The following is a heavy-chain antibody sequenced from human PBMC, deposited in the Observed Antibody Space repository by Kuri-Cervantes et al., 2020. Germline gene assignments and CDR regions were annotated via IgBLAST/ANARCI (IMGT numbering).Heavy chain of an antibody. CDR3: ARRTYYDILTGYGHYYFDY. D-gene: IGHD3-9*01. CDR2: IYHSGST. J-gene: IGHJ4*02. V-gene: IGHV4/OR15-8*01. CDR1: GFTFSSYA. Sequence: ESLKISCAASGFTFSSYAMHWVRQPPGKGLEWIGEIYHSGSTNYNPSLKSRVTISVDKSKNQFSLKLSSVTAADTAVYYCARRTYYDILTGYGHYYFDYWGQGTLVTVSS.